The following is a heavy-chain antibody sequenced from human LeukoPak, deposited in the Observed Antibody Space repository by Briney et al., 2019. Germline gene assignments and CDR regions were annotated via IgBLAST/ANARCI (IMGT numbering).Heavy chain of an antibody. CDR3: ARGYCTSSTCYSFDY. CDR2: INPSGGST. Sequence: ASVKVSCKASGYTFTSYCMHWVRQAPGQGLEWMGIINPSGGSTSYAQKFQGRVTITRDTSASTAYMELSSLRSEDTAVYYCARGYCTSSTCYSFDYWGQGTLVTVSS. D-gene: IGHD2-15*01. V-gene: IGHV1-46*01. CDR1: GYTFTSYC. J-gene: IGHJ4*02.